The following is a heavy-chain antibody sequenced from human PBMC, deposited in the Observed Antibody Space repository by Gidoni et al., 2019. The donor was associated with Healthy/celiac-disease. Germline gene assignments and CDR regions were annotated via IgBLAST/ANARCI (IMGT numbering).Heavy chain of an antibody. CDR1: GYNLPGYN. V-gene: IGHV1-2*02. Sequence: QAQPVQSGAEVKKPGASVKVSCKAAGYNLPGYNMHWVRQAPGLGREWMGWINPNSGGTNYAQKFQGRVTMTRDTSISTAYMELSRLRADDTAVYYCARSEYCSSTSCRGWFDPWGQGTLVTVSS. CDR2: INPNSGGT. D-gene: IGHD2-2*01. CDR3: ARSEYCSSTSCRGWFDP. J-gene: IGHJ5*02.